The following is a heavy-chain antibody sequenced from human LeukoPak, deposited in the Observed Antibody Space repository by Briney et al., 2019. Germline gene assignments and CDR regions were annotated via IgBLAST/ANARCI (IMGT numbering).Heavy chain of an antibody. Sequence: TSQTLSLTCAISGDSVSRNWIRQTPSRGLEWLGRTYHRSEWYNDYSESVKSRITINPDTSKNLVSLQLNSVTPEDKAIYYCAREDSYGGKFDYWGQGTLVTVSS. V-gene: IGHV6-1*01. J-gene: IGHJ4*02. CDR2: TYHRSEWYN. CDR3: AREDSYGGKFDY. D-gene: IGHD5-18*01. CDR1: GDSVSR.